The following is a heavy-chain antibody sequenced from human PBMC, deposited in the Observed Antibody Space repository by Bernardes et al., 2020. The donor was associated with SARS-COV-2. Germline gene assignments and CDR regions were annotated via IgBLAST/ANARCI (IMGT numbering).Heavy chain of an antibody. D-gene: IGHD6-19*01. CDR2: VFPTGNT. V-gene: IGHV4-4*07. Sequence: SETLSLTCDVSGVSLDSYFWTWIRQPAGKGLEWIGRVFPTGNTNYNPSLMGRVTLSIDTSKNQFSLKLVSVTATDTAIYYCARVGSGWYGGEIDFWGQGTPVIVSS. CDR3: ARVGSGWYGGEIDF. CDR1: GVSLDSYF. J-gene: IGHJ4*02.